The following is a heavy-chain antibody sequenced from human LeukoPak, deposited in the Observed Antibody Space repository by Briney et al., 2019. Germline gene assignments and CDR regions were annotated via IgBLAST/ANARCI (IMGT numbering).Heavy chain of an antibody. CDR1: GGSFSGYY. Sequence: KPSETLSLTCAVYGGSFSGYYWSWIRQPPGKGLEWIGEINHSGSTNYNPSLKSRVTISVDTSKNQFSLKLSSVTAADTAVCYCARFGRYSYGRTSFDYWGQGTLVTVSS. J-gene: IGHJ4*02. CDR2: INHSGST. D-gene: IGHD5-18*01. CDR3: ARFGRYSYGRTSFDY. V-gene: IGHV4-34*01.